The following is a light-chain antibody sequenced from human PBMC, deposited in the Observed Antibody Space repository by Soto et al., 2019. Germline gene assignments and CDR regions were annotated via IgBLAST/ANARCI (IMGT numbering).Light chain of an antibody. CDR1: QSVSSN. CDR3: QQYNNWPPYT. Sequence: EIVMTQSPATLSVSPGERATLSCRASQSVSSNLAWYQQKPGQAPRLLIYGASTRATGIPARFSGSGSGREFTLPISSLQSEDVAVYYCQQYNNWPPYTFGQGTKLEIK. V-gene: IGKV3-15*01. J-gene: IGKJ2*01. CDR2: GAS.